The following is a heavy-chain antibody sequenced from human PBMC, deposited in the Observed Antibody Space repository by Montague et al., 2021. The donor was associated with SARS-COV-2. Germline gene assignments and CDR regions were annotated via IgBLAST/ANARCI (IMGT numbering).Heavy chain of an antibody. CDR3: VRISYDSGMGFDY. J-gene: IGHJ4*02. V-gene: IGHV2-70*11. CDR1: GFSLSTSGMC. D-gene: IGHD5-18*01. CDR2: IDWDDDK. Sequence: PALVKPTQTLTLTCTFSGFSLSTSGMCVSWIRQPPGKALEWLARIDWDDDKYYSTSLKTRLTISKDTSKNQVVLTMTNMDPVDTATYYCVRISYDSGMGFDYWGQGTLVTVSS.